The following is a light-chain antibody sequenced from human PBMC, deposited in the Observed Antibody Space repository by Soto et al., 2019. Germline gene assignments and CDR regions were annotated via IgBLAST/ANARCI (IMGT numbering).Light chain of an antibody. CDR1: QSVSSSY. V-gene: IGKV3-20*01. J-gene: IGKJ5*01. CDR3: QQYGSSPIA. CDR2: GAS. Sequence: EIVLTQYPGTLSLSPGERATLSCRASQSVSSSYLAWYQQKPGQAPRLLIYGASSRATGIPDRFSGSGSGTDFTLTISRLEPEDFAVYYCQQYGSSPIAFGQVTRLEIK.